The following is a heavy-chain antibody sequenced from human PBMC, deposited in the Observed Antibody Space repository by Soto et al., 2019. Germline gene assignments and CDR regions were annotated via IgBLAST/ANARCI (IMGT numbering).Heavy chain of an antibody. J-gene: IGHJ5*02. D-gene: IGHD6-6*01. CDR3: ARDDSSSSSYL. Sequence: PGGSLRLSCAASGFTFSIYGMHWVRQAPGKGLEWVSYISSSGSTIYYADSVKGRFTISRDNAKNSLYLQMNSLRAEDTAVYYCARDDSSSSSYLWGQGTLVTVSS. V-gene: IGHV3-48*04. CDR1: GFTFSIYG. CDR2: ISSSGSTI.